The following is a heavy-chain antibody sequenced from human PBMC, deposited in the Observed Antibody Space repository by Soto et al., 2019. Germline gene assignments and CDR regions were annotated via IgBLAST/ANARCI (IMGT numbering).Heavy chain of an antibody. CDR1: GFTFSSYS. J-gene: IGHJ4*02. D-gene: IGHD3-3*01. Sequence: EVQLVESGGGLVQPGGSLRLSCAASGFTFSSYSMNWVRQAPGKGLEWVSYISSSSSTIYYADSVKGRFTISRDNAKNSLYLQMNSLRDEDTAVYYCARPVGTIFGVVIGDLGYWGQGTLVTVSS. V-gene: IGHV3-48*02. CDR3: ARPVGTIFGVVIGDLGY. CDR2: ISSSSSTI.